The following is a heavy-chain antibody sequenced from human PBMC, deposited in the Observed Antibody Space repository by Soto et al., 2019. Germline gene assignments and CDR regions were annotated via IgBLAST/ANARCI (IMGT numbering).Heavy chain of an antibody. CDR2: IYYSGST. Sequence: SETLSLTCTVSGGSISSGGYYWSWIRQHPGKGLEWIGYIYYSGSTYYNPSLKSRVTISVDTSKNQFSLKLSSVTAADTAVYYCARSTDSSGYYYFDYWGQGTLVTVYS. V-gene: IGHV4-31*03. CDR1: GGSISSGGYY. J-gene: IGHJ4*02. CDR3: ARSTDSSGYYYFDY. D-gene: IGHD3-22*01.